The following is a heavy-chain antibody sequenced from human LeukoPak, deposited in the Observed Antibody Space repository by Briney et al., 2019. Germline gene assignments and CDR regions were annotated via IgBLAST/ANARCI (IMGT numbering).Heavy chain of an antibody. J-gene: IGHJ5*02. CDR3: ARDRRAYCSSTSCLAFDP. Sequence: ASVKVSCKASGGTFSSYTISWVRQAPGQGLEWMGIINPSGGSTSYAQKFQGRVTMTRDTSTSTVYMELSSLRSEDTAVYYCARDRRAYCSSTSCLAFDPWGQGTLVTVSS. CDR2: INPSGGST. V-gene: IGHV1-46*01. D-gene: IGHD2-2*01. CDR1: GGTFSSYT.